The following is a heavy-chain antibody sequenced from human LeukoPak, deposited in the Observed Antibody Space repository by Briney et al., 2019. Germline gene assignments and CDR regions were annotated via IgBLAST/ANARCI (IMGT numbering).Heavy chain of an antibody. CDR2: IYYSGST. V-gene: IGHV4-59*08. D-gene: IGHD5-12*01. CDR3: ARTSGYDYGDY. Sequence: PSETLSLTCTVSGGSISSYYWSWIRQPPGKGLEWIGYIYYSGSTNYNASLKSRVTISVDTSKNQFSLKLSSVTAADAAVYYCARTSGYDYGDYWGQGPLATASS. J-gene: IGHJ4*02. CDR1: GGSISSYY.